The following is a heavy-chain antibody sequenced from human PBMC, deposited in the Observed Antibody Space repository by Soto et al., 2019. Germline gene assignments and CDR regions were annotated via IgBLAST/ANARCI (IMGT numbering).Heavy chain of an antibody. V-gene: IGHV1-3*01. J-gene: IGHJ6*02. CDR2: INAGNGNT. Sequence: ASVKVSCKASGYTFTSYAMHWVRQAPGQRLEWMGWINAGNGNTKYSQKFQGRVTITRDTSASTAYMELSSLRSEDTAVYYCARDPTTGYSSGWYSNYYYYGMDVWGQGTTVTVSS. CDR1: GYTFTSYA. CDR3: ARDPTTGYSSGWYSNYYYYGMDV. D-gene: IGHD6-19*01.